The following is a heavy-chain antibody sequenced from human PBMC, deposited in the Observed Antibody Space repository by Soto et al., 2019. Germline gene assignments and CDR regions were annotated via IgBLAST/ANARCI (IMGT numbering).Heavy chain of an antibody. J-gene: IGHJ5*02. CDR1: GYTFTSSA. CDR3: ARSPGGDNWFDP. CDR2: INAGNGNT. V-gene: IGHV1-3*01. Sequence: QVQLVQSGAEVKKPGASVKVSCKASGYTFTSSAMHWVRQAPGQRLEWMGWINAGNGNTKYSQKFQGRVTITRDTSASTAYMELSSLRSEDTAVYYCARSPGGDNWFDPWGQGTLVTVSS. D-gene: IGHD3-16*01.